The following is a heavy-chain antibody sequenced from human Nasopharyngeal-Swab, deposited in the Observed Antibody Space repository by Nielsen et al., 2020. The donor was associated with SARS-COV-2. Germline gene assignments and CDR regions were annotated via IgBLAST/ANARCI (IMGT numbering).Heavy chain of an antibody. V-gene: IGHV1-24*01. CDR2: FDPEDGET. CDR3: ARDGTTGGGAFDI. J-gene: IGHJ3*02. D-gene: IGHD2/OR15-2a*01. CDR1: GYTLTELS. Sequence: ASVKVSCKVSGYTLTELSMHWVRQAPGKGLEWVGGFDPEDGETIYAQKFQGRVTMTEDTSTDTAYMELSSLTSEDTAVYYCARDGTTGGGAFDIWGQGTMVTVSS.